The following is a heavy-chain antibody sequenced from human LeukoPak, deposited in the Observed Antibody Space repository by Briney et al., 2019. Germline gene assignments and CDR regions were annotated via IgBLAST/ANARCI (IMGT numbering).Heavy chain of an antibody. CDR2: LYYSGSP. Sequence: SETLSLTCSVSGGPISSSSYYWVWIRQPPGKGLVWIGSLYYSGSPYYNPSLKSRDTISADTSKNQFCLKLSSVTAADTAVYYCARVDWGSHWYIDGCGRGALVSVPS. CDR3: ARVDWGSHWYIDG. D-gene: IGHD7-27*01. J-gene: IGHJ2*01. V-gene: IGHV4-39*01. CDR1: GGPISSSSYY.